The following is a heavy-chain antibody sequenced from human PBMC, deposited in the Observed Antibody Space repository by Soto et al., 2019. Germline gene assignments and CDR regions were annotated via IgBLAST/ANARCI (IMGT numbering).Heavy chain of an antibody. J-gene: IGHJ6*02. CDR2: ISGYNGNT. CDR3: ARKGPAPYYYYGMDV. Sequence: QVQLVQSGGEVKKPGASVKVSCKTSGYSFTTYGISWVRQAPGQGLEWMGWISGYNGNTNYAQKFQGRVTMTTDTSTSTAYMELRSLRSDDTAVYYCARKGPAPYYYYGMDVWGQGSTVTVSS. V-gene: IGHV1-18*01. CDR1: GYSFTTYG.